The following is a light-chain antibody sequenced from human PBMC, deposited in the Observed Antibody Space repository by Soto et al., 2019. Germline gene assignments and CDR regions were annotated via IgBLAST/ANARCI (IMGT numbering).Light chain of an antibody. Sequence: AIQLTQSPSSLSASVGDRVTITCRASQGISSALAWYQQKPGKAPESLIYNASSLKSGVPSRFSGSGSGTDFTLTISSLQPEDFATYYCQPFNNYPLTFGGGTKVEI. CDR2: NAS. V-gene: IGKV1D-13*01. CDR1: QGISSA. J-gene: IGKJ4*01. CDR3: QPFNNYPLT.